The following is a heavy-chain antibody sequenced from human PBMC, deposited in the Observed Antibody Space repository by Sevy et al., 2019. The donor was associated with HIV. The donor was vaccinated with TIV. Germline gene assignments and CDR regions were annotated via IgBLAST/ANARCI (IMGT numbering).Heavy chain of an antibody. CDR3: ARGDYYGSLYYFDY. CDR1: GFTFSNYF. J-gene: IGHJ4*02. D-gene: IGHD3-10*01. V-gene: IGHV3-21*01. Sequence: GGSLRLSCAASGFTFSNYFINWVRQAPGKGLEWVSSSSSGSIYIFYADSVKGRFTISRDNAKNSLYLHMNSLRAEDTAVYYCARGDYYGSLYYFDYWGPGTLVTVSS. CDR2: SSSGSIYI.